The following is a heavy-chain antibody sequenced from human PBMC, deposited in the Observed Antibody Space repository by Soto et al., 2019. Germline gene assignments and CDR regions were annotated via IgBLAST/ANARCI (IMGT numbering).Heavy chain of an antibody. CDR3: ARDSTGYSPGDY. J-gene: IGHJ4*02. CDR1: GYAFTRYG. Sequence: GASVKVSRKASGYAFTRYGIRWVRQAPGQGLVWMGWISAYNGNTNYAQKLQGRVNMTTDTSTSTAYMELRSLRSDDTAVYYCARDSTGYSPGDYWGQGTLVTVSS. V-gene: IGHV1-18*01. CDR2: ISAYNGNT. D-gene: IGHD3-9*01.